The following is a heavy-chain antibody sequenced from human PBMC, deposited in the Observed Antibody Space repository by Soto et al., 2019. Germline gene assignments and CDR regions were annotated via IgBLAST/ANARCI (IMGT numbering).Heavy chain of an antibody. CDR2: ISAYNGNT. V-gene: IGHV1-18*01. Sequence: ASVKVSCKASGYTFTSYGISWVRQAPGQGLEWMGWISAYNGNTNYAQKLQGRVTMTTDTSTSTAYMELRSLRSDDTAVYYCARYRLRFFDCLLVHFDYGGEGPLVTVPS. D-gene: IGHD3-9*01. CDR1: GYTFTSYG. CDR3: ARYRLRFFDCLLVHFDY. J-gene: IGHJ4*02.